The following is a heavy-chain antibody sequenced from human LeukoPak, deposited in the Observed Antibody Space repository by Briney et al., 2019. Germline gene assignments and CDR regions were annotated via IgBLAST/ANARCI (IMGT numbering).Heavy chain of an antibody. Sequence: PSETLSLTCTVSGGSISSSSFYWGWIRQPPGKGLEWIGSIYYRGSTYYNPSLRSRVTISVDTSKNQFSLKLISVTAADTAVYYCARYYYYDTSGYYPRSFFDYWGQGTLVTVSS. V-gene: IGHV4-39*01. CDR2: IYYRGST. CDR3: ARYYYYDTSGYYPRSFFDY. D-gene: IGHD3-22*01. J-gene: IGHJ4*02. CDR1: GGSISSSSFY.